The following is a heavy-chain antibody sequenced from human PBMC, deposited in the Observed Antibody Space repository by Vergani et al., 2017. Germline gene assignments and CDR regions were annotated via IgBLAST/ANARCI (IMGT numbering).Heavy chain of an antibody. CDR3: VRYRGHCAGDRGYTEAWDY. CDR1: GFALNSHA. V-gene: IGHV3-30-3*01. CDR2: ISFDGTNA. J-gene: IGHJ4*02. D-gene: IGHD2-2*02. Sequence: QVQLVESGGGVVQPGTSLRLSCVVSGFALNSHAMYWVRQAPGKGLEWVVGISFDGTNAYYPDLVKGRFTISRDISKNTLYLQVRSLRLEDTGVYHCVRYRGHCAGDRGYTEAWDYWVQGTPVTVSS.